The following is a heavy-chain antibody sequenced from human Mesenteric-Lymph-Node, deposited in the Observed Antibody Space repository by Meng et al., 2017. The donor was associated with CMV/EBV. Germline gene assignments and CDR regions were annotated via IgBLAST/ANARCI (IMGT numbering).Heavy chain of an antibody. V-gene: IGHV4-39*01. Sequence: QLQLQEAGPGLVKPSETLSLTLTVPGGSISSSSYYWGWIRQPPGKGLEWIGSIYYSGSTYYNPSLKSRVTISVDTSKNQFSLKLSSVTAADTAVYYCARPHYYGSGSSPWFDPWGQGTLVTVSS. CDR1: GGSISSSSYY. D-gene: IGHD3-10*01. CDR3: ARPHYYGSGSSPWFDP. CDR2: IYYSGST. J-gene: IGHJ5*02.